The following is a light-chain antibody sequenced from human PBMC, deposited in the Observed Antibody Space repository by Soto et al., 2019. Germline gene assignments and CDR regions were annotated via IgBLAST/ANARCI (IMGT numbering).Light chain of an antibody. CDR1: QSISRSF. V-gene: IGKV3-20*01. J-gene: IGKJ4*01. Sequence: EFVLTQSPGKLSLSPGERATLSCRASQSISRSFLAWNQQKPGQAPRLLIYGASSRGTGIPDRFSGSGSGTDFTLTISRLEPEDFAVYYCQQYGSSPPLTFGGGTKVEIK. CDR2: GAS. CDR3: QQYGSSPPLT.